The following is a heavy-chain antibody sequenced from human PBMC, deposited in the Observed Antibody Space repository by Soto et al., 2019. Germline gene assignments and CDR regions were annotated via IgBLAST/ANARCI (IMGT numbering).Heavy chain of an antibody. D-gene: IGHD3-3*01. V-gene: IGHV4-30-4*01. CDR3: ARAPVGLDTISYFDY. J-gene: IGHJ4*02. CDR1: GDSVSSVGFH. CDR2: IYNGGST. Sequence: QVQLQASGPGLVKPSETLSLTCTVSGDSVSSVGFHWAWLRRPPGEGLEWSGYIYNGGSTYYRPSLESRMNMSLDATRNHYSLMLTSVTAADTSVYFCARAPVGLDTISYFDYWGQGKLVAVSS.